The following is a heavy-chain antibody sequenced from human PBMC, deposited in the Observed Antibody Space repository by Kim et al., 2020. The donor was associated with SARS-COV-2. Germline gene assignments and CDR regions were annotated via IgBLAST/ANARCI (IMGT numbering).Heavy chain of an antibody. J-gene: IGHJ5*02. D-gene: IGHD2-2*01. CDR3: ARAHCSSTSCYGFDP. V-gene: IGHV4-34*01. Sequence: PSLKSRVTISVDTSKNQFSLKLSSVTAADTAVYYCARAHCSSTSCYGFDPWGQGTLVTVSS.